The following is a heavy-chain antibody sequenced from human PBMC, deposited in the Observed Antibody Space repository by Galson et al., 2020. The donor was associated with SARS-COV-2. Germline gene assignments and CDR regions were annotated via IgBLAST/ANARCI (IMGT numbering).Heavy chain of an antibody. J-gene: IGHJ1*01. CDR2: ISYDGINK. CDR3: ASDGALVDTAMVIAEYFRH. CDR1: GFTFRTYA. V-gene: IGHV3-30*04. Sequence: QAGGSLRLSCAASGFTFRTYAMHWVRQAPGKGLEWVAVISYDGINKYYADSVKGRFTISRDNSRNTLYLQMSSLRAEDTGVFYCASDGALVDTAMVIAEYFRHWGQGTLVTVSS. D-gene: IGHD5-18*01.